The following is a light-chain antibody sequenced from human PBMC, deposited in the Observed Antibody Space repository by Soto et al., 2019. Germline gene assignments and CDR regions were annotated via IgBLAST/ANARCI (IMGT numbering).Light chain of an antibody. CDR2: SNN. Sequence: QSVLTQPPSASGTPGQRVTISCSGSSSNIGSNTVNWYQQLPGTAPKLLIYSNNQRPSGVPDRFSGSKSCTSAALAISGLQSEDEADYYCAAWDDSLNGLVFGGGTKVTVL. CDR1: SSNIGSNT. J-gene: IGLJ2*01. CDR3: AAWDDSLNGLV. V-gene: IGLV1-44*01.